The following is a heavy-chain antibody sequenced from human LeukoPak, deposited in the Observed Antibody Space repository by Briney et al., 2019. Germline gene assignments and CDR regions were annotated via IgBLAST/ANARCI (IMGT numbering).Heavy chain of an antibody. CDR3: ARHGYSYGLMDY. Sequence: PSETLSLTCTVSGGSISSYYWSWIRQPPGKGLEWIGCIYSSGSTNYSPSLKSRVTISVDTSKNQFSLKLSSVTAADTAVYYCARHGYSYGLMDYWGQGTLVTVSS. V-gene: IGHV4-59*08. CDR2: IYSSGST. D-gene: IGHD5-18*01. J-gene: IGHJ4*02. CDR1: GGSISSYY.